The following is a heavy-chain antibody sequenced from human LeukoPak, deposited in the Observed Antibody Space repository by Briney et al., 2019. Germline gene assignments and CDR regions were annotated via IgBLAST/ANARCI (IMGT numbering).Heavy chain of an antibody. Sequence: SETLSLTCALWSGFFRGCYWSGIRDPPGRGLEWIGEINHSGSTNYNPSLKSRVTISVDTSKNQFSLKLSSVTAADTAVYYCASLYSSSWNYWGQGTLVTVSS. J-gene: IGHJ4*02. CDR1: SGFFRGCY. CDR3: ASLYSSSWNY. CDR2: INHSGST. V-gene: IGHV4-34*01. D-gene: IGHD6-13*01.